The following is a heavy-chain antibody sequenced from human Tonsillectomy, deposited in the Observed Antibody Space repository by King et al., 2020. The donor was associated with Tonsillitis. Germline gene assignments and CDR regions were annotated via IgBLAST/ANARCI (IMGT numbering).Heavy chain of an antibody. CDR3: AKDKVATMPRDAFDL. D-gene: IGHD5-12*01. J-gene: IGHJ3*01. Sequence: EVQLVESGGGLVQIGGSLRLSCAASGFTFSSYAMSWVRQAPGKGLEWVSSISGSGGSTYSADSVKGRFTISRDNSKNTLYLQMNSLRAEDTAVYYCAKDKVATMPRDAFDLWGQGTIVTVSS. CDR2: ISGSGGST. CDR1: GFTFSSYA. V-gene: IGHV3-23*04.